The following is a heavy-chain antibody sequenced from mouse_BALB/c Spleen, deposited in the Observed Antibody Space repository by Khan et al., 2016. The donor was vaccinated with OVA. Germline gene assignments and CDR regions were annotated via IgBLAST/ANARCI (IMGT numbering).Heavy chain of an antibody. CDR1: GFSLSRYN. D-gene: IGHD2-14*01. J-gene: IGHJ4*01. Sequence: QMQLEESGPGLVAPSQSLSITCTVSGFSLSRYNIHWIRQPPGKGLEWLGMIWGGGGTDYNSTLKSRLSIKKDNSKSQVFLKMNSVHTDDSAMYFCARDYYRIDGYYARAYWGQGTSVTVSS. CDR3: ARDYYRIDGYYARAY. CDR2: IWGGGGT. V-gene: IGHV2-6-4*01.